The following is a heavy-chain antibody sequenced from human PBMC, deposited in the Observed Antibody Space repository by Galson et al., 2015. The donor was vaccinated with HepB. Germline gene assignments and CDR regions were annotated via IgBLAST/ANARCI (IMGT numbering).Heavy chain of an antibody. V-gene: IGHV3-64D*06. CDR1: GCTFSSYA. D-gene: IGHD5-18*01. Sequence: LSCAASGCTFSSYAMHWVRQAPGKGLEYVSAISSNGGSTYYADSVKGRFTISRDNSKNTLYLQMSSLRAEDTAVYYCVKGYSYGSKGGDDYWGQGTLVTVSS. CDR2: ISSNGGST. J-gene: IGHJ4*02. CDR3: VKGYSYGSKGGDDY.